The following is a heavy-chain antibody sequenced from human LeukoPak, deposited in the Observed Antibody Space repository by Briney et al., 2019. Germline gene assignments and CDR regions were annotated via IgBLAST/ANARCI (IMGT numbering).Heavy chain of an antibody. Sequence: PGGSLRLSCAASGFTFSSYSMNWVPQAPGKGREWVSSISSSSYIYYADSVKGRFTISRDNAKNSLYLQINSLRAEDTAVYYCARGRGTYFDYWGQGTLVTVSS. CDR1: GFTFSSYS. D-gene: IGHD3-16*01. CDR2: ISSSSYI. CDR3: ARGRGTYFDY. J-gene: IGHJ4*02. V-gene: IGHV3-21*01.